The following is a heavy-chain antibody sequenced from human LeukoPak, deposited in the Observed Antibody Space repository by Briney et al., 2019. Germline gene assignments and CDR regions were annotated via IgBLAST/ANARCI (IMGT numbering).Heavy chain of an antibody. CDR3: ARAVSGRFDY. J-gene: IGHJ4*02. Sequence: SETLSLTCTVSGGSMSPYHWGWIRQPPGKGLEWTGYIYYSGSTNYNPSLNSRVTISVDTSKNQFSLRLSSVTAADTAVYYCARAVSGRFDYWGQGTLVTVSS. V-gene: IGHV4-59*08. CDR2: IYYSGST. D-gene: IGHD6-19*01. CDR1: GGSMSPYH.